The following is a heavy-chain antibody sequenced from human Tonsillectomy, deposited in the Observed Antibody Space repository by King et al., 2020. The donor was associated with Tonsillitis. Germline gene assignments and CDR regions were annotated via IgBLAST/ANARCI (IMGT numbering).Heavy chain of an antibody. D-gene: IGHD3-10*01. J-gene: IGHJ4*02. CDR2: INHSGST. Sequence: VQLQQWGAGLLKPSETLSLPCAVYGGSFSGYYWSWIRQPPGKGLEGIGEINHSGSTSYNPSLKSRVTISADTSKNQFSLKLCSVTAAETAVYYCARGLWFGESWGQGTLVTVSS. CDR3: ARGLWFGES. CDR1: GGSFSGYY. V-gene: IGHV4-34*01.